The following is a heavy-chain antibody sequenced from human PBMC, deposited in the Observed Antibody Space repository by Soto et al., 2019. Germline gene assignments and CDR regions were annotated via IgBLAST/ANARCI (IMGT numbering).Heavy chain of an antibody. J-gene: IGHJ4*02. D-gene: IGHD6-19*01. CDR2: MYNTGST. CDR1: GGSISSYY. V-gene: IGHV4-59*12. CDR3: ARVAVAGTRVDY. Sequence: SETLSLTCTVSGGSISSYYWSWIRQPPGKGLEWIGYMYNTGSTNYNPSLKSRVTISVDKSKNQFSLKLSSVTAADTAVYYCARVAVAGTRVDYWGQGTLVTVSS.